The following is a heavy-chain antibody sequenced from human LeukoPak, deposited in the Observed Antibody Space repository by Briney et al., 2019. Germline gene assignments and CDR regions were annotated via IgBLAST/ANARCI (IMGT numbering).Heavy chain of an antibody. Sequence: SQTLSLTCTVSGTSISSGAYSWRWVRQHPGKGLEWIAYIYYSGNTYYNPSLKRRVTISVDTSKNQFSLKLSSVTAADTAVYYCARTITIFGALGYFDYWGQGTLVTVSS. CDR3: ARTITIFGALGYFDY. CDR1: GTSISSGAYS. D-gene: IGHD3-3*01. J-gene: IGHJ4*02. CDR2: IYYSGNT. V-gene: IGHV4-31*03.